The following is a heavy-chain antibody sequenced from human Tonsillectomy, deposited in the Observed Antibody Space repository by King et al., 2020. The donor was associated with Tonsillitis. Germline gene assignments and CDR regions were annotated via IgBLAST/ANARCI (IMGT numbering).Heavy chain of an antibody. J-gene: IGHJ5*02. CDR2: IRSKAYGGTT. CDR1: GFTFGDYA. Sequence: VQLVESGGGLVQPGRSLRLSCTASGFTFGDYAMSWVRQAPGKGLEWVGFIRSKAYGGTTEYAASVKGRFTISRDDSKSIAYLQMNSLKTEDTAVYYCTRGPKKNWFDPWGQGTLVTVSS. V-gene: IGHV3-49*04. CDR3: TRGPKKNWFDP.